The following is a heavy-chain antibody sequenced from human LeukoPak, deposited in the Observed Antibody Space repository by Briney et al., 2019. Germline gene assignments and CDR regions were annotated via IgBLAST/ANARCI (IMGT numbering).Heavy chain of an antibody. V-gene: IGHV1-69*05. CDR2: IIPIFGTA. J-gene: IGHJ4*02. CDR1: GGTFSSYA. D-gene: IGHD1-7*01. Sequence: GASVKVSCKASGGTFSSYAISWVRQAPGQGLEWMGGIIPIFGTANYAQKFQGRVTITTDESTSTAYMELSSLRSEDTAVYYCARGGLELRSLDFWGQGTLVTVSS. CDR3: ARGGLELRSLDF.